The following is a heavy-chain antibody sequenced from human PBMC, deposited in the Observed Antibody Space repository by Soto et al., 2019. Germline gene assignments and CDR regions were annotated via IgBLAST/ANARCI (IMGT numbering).Heavy chain of an antibody. D-gene: IGHD6-19*01. CDR3: AKGGRHWLVTSDFNY. Sequence: VQLVESGGGVVQPGRSLRLSCAASGFTFSDYAMHWVRQAPGKGLEWVAVVSHDGRNTHYADSVKGRFTISRDSSKNTVSLEMTSQRAEDTAVYYCAKGGRHWLVTSDFNYWGQGALVTVSS. J-gene: IGHJ4*02. CDR1: GFTFSDYA. CDR2: VSHDGRNT. V-gene: IGHV3-30*18.